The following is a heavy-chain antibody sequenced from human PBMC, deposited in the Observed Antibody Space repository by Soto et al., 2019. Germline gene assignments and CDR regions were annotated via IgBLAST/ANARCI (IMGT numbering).Heavy chain of an antibody. CDR1: GFSLSARPVA. D-gene: IGHD1-1*01. J-gene: IGHJ4*02. CDR3: VHRAGIDGNWNGGYFDY. Sequence: QITLRESGPPRVKPTQTLTLTCTFSGFSLSARPVAVGWIRQPPGKALERLALIYWDDDKRYSPSLMSRLTITKDPPKNQVVLTMTNKDPLDTAIYYCVHRAGIDGNWNGGYFDYWGQGALVTVSS. V-gene: IGHV2-5*02. CDR2: IYWDDDK.